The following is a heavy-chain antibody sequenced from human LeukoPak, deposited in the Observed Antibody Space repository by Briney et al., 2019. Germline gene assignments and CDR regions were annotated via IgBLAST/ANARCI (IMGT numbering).Heavy chain of an antibody. D-gene: IGHD7-27*01. CDR3: AKEGGDWGEGYFDY. CDR1: GFTFSDSY. V-gene: IGHV3-11*01. Sequence: PGGSLRLSCAASGFTFSDSYMSWIRQVPGKGLEWISYISSSGGTIYYADSVKGRFTISRDNAKNSLYLQMNGLRAEDTAVYYCAKEGGDWGEGYFDYWGQGTLVTVSS. J-gene: IGHJ4*02. CDR2: ISSSGGTI.